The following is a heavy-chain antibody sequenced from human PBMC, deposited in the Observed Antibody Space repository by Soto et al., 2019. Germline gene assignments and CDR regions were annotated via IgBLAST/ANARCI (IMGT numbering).Heavy chain of an antibody. CDR3: ARDPLFDWTNYYGMDV. D-gene: IGHD3-9*01. Sequence: QVQLVESGGGVVQPGRSLRLSCAASGFTFSSYGMHWVRQAPGKGLEWVAVIWYDGSNKYYADSVKGRFTISRDNSKNTLYLQMNSLRAEDTAVYYCARDPLFDWTNYYGMDVWGQGTTVTVSS. CDR2: IWYDGSNK. V-gene: IGHV3-33*01. CDR1: GFTFSSYG. J-gene: IGHJ6*02.